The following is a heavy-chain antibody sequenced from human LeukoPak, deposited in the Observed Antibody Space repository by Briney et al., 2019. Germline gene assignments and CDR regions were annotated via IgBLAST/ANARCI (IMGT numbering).Heavy chain of an antibody. D-gene: IGHD1-26*01. CDR3: ARDPSGWEDDAFDI. CDR1: GFTFSTYS. CDR2: ISSSSSYI. V-gene: IGHV3-21*01. J-gene: IGHJ3*02. Sequence: PGGSLRLSCAASGFTFSTYSMNWVRQAPGKGLEWVSSISSSSSYIYYADSVKGRFTISRDNAKNSLYLQMNSLRAEDTAVYYCARDPSGWEDDAFDIWGQGTMVTVSS.